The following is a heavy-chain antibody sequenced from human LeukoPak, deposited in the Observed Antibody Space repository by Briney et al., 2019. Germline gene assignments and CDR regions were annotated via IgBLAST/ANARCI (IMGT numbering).Heavy chain of an antibody. Sequence: PSETLSLTCTVSGDSISTSSYXXGXXXXXXXXXXXXLGXIYYSGSTXXXPXXXSRVXISVDTSKNQFSLNLYSVTAADTAVFYCARSYYYDYRQIDYWGQGTLVTVSS. V-gene: IGHV4-39*01. CDR3: ARSYYYDYRQIDY. J-gene: IGHJ4*02. CDR1: GDSISTSSYX. CDR2: IYYSGST. D-gene: IGHD3-22*01.